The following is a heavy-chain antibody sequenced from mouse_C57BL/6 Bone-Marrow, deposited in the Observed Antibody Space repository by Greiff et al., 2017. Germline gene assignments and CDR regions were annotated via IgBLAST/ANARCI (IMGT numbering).Heavy chain of an antibody. CDR3: ARRCYGNYYFGY. V-gene: IGHV5-9*01. Sequence: EVQVVESGGGLVKPGGSLKLSCAASGFTFSSYTMSWVRQTTEKRLEWVATISGGGGNTYYPDSVKGRFTISRDNAKNTLYMQMSSLRSEDAAFYYCARRCYGNYYFGYWGQGTTLTVSS. D-gene: IGHD2-1*01. CDR1: GFTFSSYT. J-gene: IGHJ2*01. CDR2: ISGGGGNT.